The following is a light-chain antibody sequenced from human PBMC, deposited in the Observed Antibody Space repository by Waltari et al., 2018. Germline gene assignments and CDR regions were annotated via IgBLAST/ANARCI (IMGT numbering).Light chain of an antibody. CDR2: KAS. CDR1: QSISRW. Sequence: IQMTQAPSTLSASVVDRVTSTCRASQSISRWMAWYTPKPGKVPNLLIYKASILESGVPSRFSVSGSGSEFTLTISSLQPDDFATYYCQQCDSFPWTFGQGTKVEMK. CDR3: QQCDSFPWT. V-gene: IGKV1-5*03. J-gene: IGKJ1*01.